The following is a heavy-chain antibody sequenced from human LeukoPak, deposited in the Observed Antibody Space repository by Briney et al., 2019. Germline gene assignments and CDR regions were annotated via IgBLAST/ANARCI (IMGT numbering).Heavy chain of an antibody. J-gene: IGHJ5*02. CDR2: INHSGST. V-gene: IGHV4-34*01. CDR3: ARLSCGGDCSGS. CDR1: GGSFSGYY. Sequence: PSETLSLTCAVYGGSFSGYYWSWIRHPPGKGLEWIGEINHSGSTNYNPSLKSRVTISVDTSKNQLSLKLSSVTAADTAVYYCARLSCGGDCSGSWGQGTLVTVSS. D-gene: IGHD2-21*02.